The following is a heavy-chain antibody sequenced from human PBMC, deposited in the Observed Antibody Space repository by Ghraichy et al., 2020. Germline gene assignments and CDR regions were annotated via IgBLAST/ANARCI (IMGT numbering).Heavy chain of an antibody. CDR2: ISYDGSNK. V-gene: IGHV3-30*18. Sequence: GGSLRLSCAASGFTFSSYGMHWVRQAPGKGLEWVAVISYDGSNKYYADSVKGRFTISRDNSKNTLYLQMNSLRAEDTAVYYCAKDARYDFWSGYRTIYYYYYMDVWGKGTTVTVSS. D-gene: IGHD3-3*01. CDR3: AKDARYDFWSGYRTIYYYYYMDV. J-gene: IGHJ6*03. CDR1: GFTFSSYG.